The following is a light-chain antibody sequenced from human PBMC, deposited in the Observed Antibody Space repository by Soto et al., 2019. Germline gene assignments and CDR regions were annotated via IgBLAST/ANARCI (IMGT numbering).Light chain of an antibody. CDR2: EGS. CDR3: CSYAGSSTYV. CDR1: SSDVGSYNL. J-gene: IGLJ1*01. Sequence: QSVLTQPASVSVSPGQSITISCTGTSSDVGSYNLVSWYQQHPGKAPKLMIYEGSKRPSGVSNRFSGSKSGNTASLTTSGLQAEGEADYYCCSYAGSSTYVFGTGTKVTVL. V-gene: IGLV2-23*01.